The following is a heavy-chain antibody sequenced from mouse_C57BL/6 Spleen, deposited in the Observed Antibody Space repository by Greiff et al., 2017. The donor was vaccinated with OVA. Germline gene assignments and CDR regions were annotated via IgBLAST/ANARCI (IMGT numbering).Heavy chain of an antibody. CDR3: TRSITTVVAQYYFDY. CDR1: GFTFSSYA. J-gene: IGHJ2*01. CDR2: ISSGGDYI. Sequence: EVQGVESGEGLVKPGGSLKLSCAASGFTFSSYAMSWVRQTPEKRLEWVAYISSGGDYIYYADTVKGRFTISRDNAGNTLYLQMSSLKSEDTAVYYCTRSITTVVAQYYFDYWGQGTTLTVSS. D-gene: IGHD1-1*01. V-gene: IGHV5-9-1*02.